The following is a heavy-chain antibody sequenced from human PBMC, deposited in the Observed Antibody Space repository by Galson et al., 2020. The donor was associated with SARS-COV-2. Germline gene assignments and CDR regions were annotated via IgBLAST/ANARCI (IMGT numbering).Heavy chain of an antibody. CDR3: AKDGRGED. Sequence: AGSLRLSCEASGFTFNTYAMRWLRQAPGRGLEWVSTIGVSGGNTYYANSVKGRFTISRDNSKNTLYLQMNSLRAEDTAVYYCAKDGRGEDWGQGALVTVSS. J-gene: IGHJ4*02. D-gene: IGHD1-26*01. V-gene: IGHV3-23*01. CDR2: IGVSGGNT. CDR1: GFTFNTYA.